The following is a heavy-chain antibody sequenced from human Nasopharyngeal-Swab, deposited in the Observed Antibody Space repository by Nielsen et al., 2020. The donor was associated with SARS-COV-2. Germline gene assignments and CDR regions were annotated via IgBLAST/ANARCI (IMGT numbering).Heavy chain of an antibody. J-gene: IGHJ6*02. V-gene: IGHV3-30-3*01. CDR2: ISYDGSNK. CDR1: GFTFSSYA. Sequence: SCAASGFTFSSYAMHWVRQAPGKGLEWVAVISYDGSNKYYADSVKGRFTISRDNSKNTLYLQMNSLRAEDTAVYYCARDMWYGDGGMDVWGQGTTVTVSS. CDR3: ARDMWYGDGGMDV. D-gene: IGHD4-17*01.